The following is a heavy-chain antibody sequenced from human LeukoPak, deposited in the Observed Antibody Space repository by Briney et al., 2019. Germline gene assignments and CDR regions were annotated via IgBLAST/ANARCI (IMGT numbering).Heavy chain of an antibody. CDR3: AREVVAAAGTVDY. Sequence: SETLSLTCTVSGGSISTYYWNWIRQPPGKGLEWIGYIYYSGSTNYNPSLKSRVAISVDTSKNQFSLKLSSVTAADTAVYYCAREVVAAAGTVDYWGQGTLVTVSS. CDR1: GGSISTYY. V-gene: IGHV4-59*01. J-gene: IGHJ4*02. CDR2: IYYSGST. D-gene: IGHD6-13*01.